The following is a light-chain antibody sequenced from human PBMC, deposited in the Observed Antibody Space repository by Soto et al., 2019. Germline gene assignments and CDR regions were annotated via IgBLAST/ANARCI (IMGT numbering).Light chain of an antibody. CDR1: QSVRSN. Sequence: EVLMTQSPATLSVSPGERATLSCRASQSVRSNVAWYQQKPGQAPRLLIYGAFTRATGIPARLSGSGSGTEFTLTISSLQSEDFAVYYCHQYDNWPPWTFGQGTKVEIK. V-gene: IGKV3-15*01. CDR2: GAF. J-gene: IGKJ1*01. CDR3: HQYDNWPPWT.